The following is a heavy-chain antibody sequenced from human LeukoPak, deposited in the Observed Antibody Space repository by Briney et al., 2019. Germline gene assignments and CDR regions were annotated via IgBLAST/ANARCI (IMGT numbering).Heavy chain of an antibody. CDR2: ITSSGGST. CDR3: AKRYYYDNSGLWDS. J-gene: IGHJ4*02. Sequence: GGSLRLSCAASGFTLSSYAMSWVRQAPGKGLEWVSAITSSGGSTYYVDSVKGRFTISRDNSKSTLYLQVNSLRAEDTAVYYCAKRYYYDNSGLWDSWGQGTLVTVSS. CDR1: GFTLSSYA. D-gene: IGHD3-22*01. V-gene: IGHV3-23*01.